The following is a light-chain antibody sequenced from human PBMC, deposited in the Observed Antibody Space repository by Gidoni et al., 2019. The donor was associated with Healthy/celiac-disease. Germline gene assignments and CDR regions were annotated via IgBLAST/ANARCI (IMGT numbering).Light chain of an antibody. CDR2: TAS. CDR1: QSISTY. J-gene: IGKJ1*01. CDR3: QETYSPPRT. V-gene: IGKV1-39*01. Sequence: DIQMPQSPSSLSASVGDRVTITCRASQSISTYLTWYQQKPGKAPNLLIYTASNLQSGVPSRFTGSGSGTDVALTISSLQPEDVAAYYCQETYSPPRTLGQGTKVEIK.